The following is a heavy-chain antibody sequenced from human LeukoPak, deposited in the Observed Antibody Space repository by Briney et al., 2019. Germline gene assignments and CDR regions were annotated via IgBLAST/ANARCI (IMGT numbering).Heavy chain of an antibody. CDR3: AKDPDMYYYDSSGYY. CDR1: GFTFSSYA. CDR2: ISGSGGST. D-gene: IGHD3-22*01. J-gene: IGHJ4*02. V-gene: IGHV3-23*01. Sequence: PGRSLRLSCAASGFTFSSYAMHWVRQAPGKGLEWVSAISGSGGSTYYADSVKGRFTISRDNSKNTLYLQMNSLRAEDTAVYCCAKDPDMYYYDSSGYYWGQGTLVTVSS.